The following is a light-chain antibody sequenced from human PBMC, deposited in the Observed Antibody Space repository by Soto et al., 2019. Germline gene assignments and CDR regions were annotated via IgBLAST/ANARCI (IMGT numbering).Light chain of an antibody. CDR1: QSVSDSS. Sequence: EIVLTQSPGTLSLSPGERATLSCRASQSVSDSSLAWYHQKPDQAPRLLIYGASRRATGIPDTFSGSGSGTDFTLTISSLEPEDFAVYYCQLYGDSPMYTFGQGTKLEIK. CDR2: GAS. CDR3: QLYGDSPMYT. V-gene: IGKV3-20*01. J-gene: IGKJ2*01.